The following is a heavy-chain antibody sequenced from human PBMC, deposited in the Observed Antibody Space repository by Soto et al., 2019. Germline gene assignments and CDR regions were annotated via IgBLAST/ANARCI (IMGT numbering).Heavy chain of an antibody. CDR1: GYTFTSFD. V-gene: IGHV1-8*01. D-gene: IGHD6-6*01. J-gene: IGHJ4*02. CDR3: VALAR. Sequence: QVRLVQSGAEVREPGASVKVSCKASGYTFTSFDINWVRQASGQGLEWMGWMKPNSGDTGYGQKFQGRVALTRDTSTSTAYMELSGLKSEDTAVYYCVALARWGQGTLVTVSS. CDR2: MKPNSGDT.